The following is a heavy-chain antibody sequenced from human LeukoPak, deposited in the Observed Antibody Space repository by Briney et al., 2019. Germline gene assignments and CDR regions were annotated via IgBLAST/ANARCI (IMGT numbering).Heavy chain of an antibody. CDR1: GFTFSSYA. D-gene: IGHD3-22*01. V-gene: IGHV3-23*01. Sequence: GGSLRLSCAASGFTFSSYAMSWVRQAPGKGLEWVSSISGSGGSTYYADSVKGRFTISRDNSKNTLYLQMNSLRAEDTAVYYCAKRAEDSSGYYLYYFDYWGQGALVTVSS. CDR2: ISGSGGST. J-gene: IGHJ4*02. CDR3: AKRAEDSSGYYLYYFDY.